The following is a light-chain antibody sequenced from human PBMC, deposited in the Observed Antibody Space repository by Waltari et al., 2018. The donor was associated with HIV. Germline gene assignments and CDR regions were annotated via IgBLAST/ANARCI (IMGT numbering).Light chain of an antibody. CDR1: SSNIGSNY. CDR2: RSN. CDR3: AAWDASLSVWV. V-gene: IGLV1-47*01. Sequence: QSVLPQPPSASGTPGQRVTISCSGSSSNIGSNYVYWYRQLPGTAPKLLIYRSNQRPSGVPDRFSGSKSGTSASLAISGLRSENEADYYCAAWDASLSVWVFGGGTKLTVL. J-gene: IGLJ3*02.